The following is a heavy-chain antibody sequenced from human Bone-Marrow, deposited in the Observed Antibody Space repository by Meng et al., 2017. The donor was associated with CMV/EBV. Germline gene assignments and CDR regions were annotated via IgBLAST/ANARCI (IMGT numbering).Heavy chain of an antibody. CDR3: ARCPPDYYGMDV. D-gene: IGHD5/OR15-5a*01. CDR2: ISYDGKAK. V-gene: IGHV3-30*04. Sequence: GGSLRLSCAASGFIFSNYAMHWVRRGPGKGLEWVAVISYDGKAKEYADSVKGRFTISRDNAKNSLYLQMNSLRAEDTAVYYCARCPPDYYGMDVWGQGTTVTVSS. J-gene: IGHJ6*02. CDR1: GFIFSNYA.